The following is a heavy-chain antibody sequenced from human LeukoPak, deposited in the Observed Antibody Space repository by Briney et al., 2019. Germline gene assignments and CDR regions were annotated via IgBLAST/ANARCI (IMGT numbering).Heavy chain of an antibody. J-gene: IGHJ6*02. V-gene: IGHV3-7*01. D-gene: IGHD3-10*01. CDR1: GFTFSSYW. CDR3: ALSMVRGPFSFYYYGVDV. Sequence: GGSLRLSCAASGFTFSSYWMSWVRQAPGTGLEWVANINQDGNEKYSVDSVKGRFAVSRDNAKNSLYLEMNSLRADDTGVYYCALSMVRGPFSFYYYGVDVWGPGTAVTVSS. CDR2: INQDGNEK.